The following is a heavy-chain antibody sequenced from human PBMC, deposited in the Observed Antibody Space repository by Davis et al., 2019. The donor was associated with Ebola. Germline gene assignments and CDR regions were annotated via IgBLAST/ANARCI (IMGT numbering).Heavy chain of an antibody. CDR1: GFTFSSYA. CDR2: ISYDGSNK. J-gene: IGHJ4*02. D-gene: IGHD2-2*01. Sequence: PGGSLRLSCAASGFTFSSYAMHWVRQAPGKGLEWVAVISYDGSNKYYADSVKGRFTISRDNSKNTLYLQMNSLRVEDTAVYYCANSMYCTSNRCVDYWGQGALVTVSS. CDR3: ANSMYCTSNRCVDY. V-gene: IGHV3-30*04.